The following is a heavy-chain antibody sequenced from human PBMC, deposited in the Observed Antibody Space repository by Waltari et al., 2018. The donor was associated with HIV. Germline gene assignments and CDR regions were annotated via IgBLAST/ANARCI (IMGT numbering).Heavy chain of an antibody. J-gene: IGHJ3*02. CDR2: IKQDGSEK. CDR1: GLPSHSYW. CDR3: ARDNWNDGLDI. Sequence: EVQLVESGGGLVQHGGSLRLSCAASGLPSHSYWMSWGRQAPGKGLEWVANIKQDGSEKYYVDSVKGRFTISRDNAKNSLYLQMNSLRAEDTAVYYCARDNWNDGLDIWGQGTMVTVSS. V-gene: IGHV3-7*01. D-gene: IGHD1-1*01.